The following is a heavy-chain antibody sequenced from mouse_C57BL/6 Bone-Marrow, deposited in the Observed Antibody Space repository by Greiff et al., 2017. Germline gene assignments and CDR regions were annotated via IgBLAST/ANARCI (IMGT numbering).Heavy chain of an antibody. CDR2: INPNNGGT. V-gene: IGHV1-26*01. CDR1: GYTFTDYY. Sequence: VQLQQSGPELVKPGASVKISCKASGYTFTDYYMNWVKQSHGKSLEWIGDINPNNGGTSYNQKFKGKATLTVDKSSSTAYMELRSLTSEDSAVYYCARGGNYYGSSVYAMDYWGQGTSVTVSS. D-gene: IGHD1-1*01. CDR3: ARGGNYYGSSVYAMDY. J-gene: IGHJ4*01.